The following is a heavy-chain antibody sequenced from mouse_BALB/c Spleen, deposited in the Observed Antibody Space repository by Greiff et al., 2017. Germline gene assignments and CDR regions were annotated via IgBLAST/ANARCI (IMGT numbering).Heavy chain of an antibody. D-gene: IGHD3-2*01. Sequence: VQLQQSGPELVKPGASVKMSCKASGYTFTSYVMHWVKQKPGQGLEWIGYINPYNDGTKYNEKFKGKATLTSDKSSSTAYMELSSLTSEDSAVYYCARAPRQLGLPYYAMDYWGQGTSVTVSS. V-gene: IGHV1-14*01. CDR1: GYTFTSYV. J-gene: IGHJ4*01. CDR2: INPYNDGT. CDR3: ARAPRQLGLPYYAMDY.